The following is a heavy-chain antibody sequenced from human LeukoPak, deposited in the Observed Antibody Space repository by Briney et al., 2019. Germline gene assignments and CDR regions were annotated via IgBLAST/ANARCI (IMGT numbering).Heavy chain of an antibody. V-gene: IGHV3-23*01. CDR3: AKDLSYDFWSALDY. CDR1: GFTFSSYA. Sequence: AGGSLRLSCAASGFTFSSYAMSWVRQAPGKGLEWVSAISGSGGSTYYADSVKGRFTISRDNSKNTLYLQMNSLRAEDTAVYYCAKDLSYDFWSALDYWGQGTLVTVSS. J-gene: IGHJ4*02. D-gene: IGHD3-3*01. CDR2: ISGSGGST.